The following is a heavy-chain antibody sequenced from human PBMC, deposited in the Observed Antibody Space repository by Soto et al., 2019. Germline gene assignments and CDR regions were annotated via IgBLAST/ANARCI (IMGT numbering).Heavy chain of an antibody. Sequence: QVQLVESGGGLVKPGGSLRLSCAASRFTFSDYYMSWIRQAPGKGLEWISSISSNSGAIFYADTVKGRFTISRDNATNSLYLQMRSLRAQYTALYYSARMFSRYDPLYYFASGGQGPLVTVS. CDR1: RFTFSDYY. CDR2: ISSNSGAI. CDR3: ARMFSRYDPLYYFAS. D-gene: IGHD5-12*01. V-gene: IGHV3-11*01. J-gene: IGHJ4*02.